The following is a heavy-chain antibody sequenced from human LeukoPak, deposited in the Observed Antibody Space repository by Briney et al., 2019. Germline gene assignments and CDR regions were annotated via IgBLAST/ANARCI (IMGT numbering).Heavy chain of an antibody. V-gene: IGHV3-48*01. CDR1: GFTFSSYS. Sequence: GGSLRLSCAASGFTFSSYSMNWVRQAPGKGLEWVSYIGSSSSTIYYADSVKGRFTISRDNAKNSLYLQMNSLRAEDTAVYYCASLYYDILTGYYTPGFDYWGQGTLVTVSS. CDR2: IGSSSSTI. D-gene: IGHD3-9*01. CDR3: ASLYYDILTGYYTPGFDY. J-gene: IGHJ4*02.